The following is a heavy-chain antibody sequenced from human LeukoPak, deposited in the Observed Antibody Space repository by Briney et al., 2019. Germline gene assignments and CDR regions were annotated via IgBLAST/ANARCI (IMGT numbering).Heavy chain of an antibody. Sequence: RPGGSLRLSCAASGFTFSSSSMSWVRQAPGKGLEWVSALTGSGGSTYYADSVKGRFTISRDNSKKTLFLQMNSLRAEDTAVYYCAKDLAPAAYWGQGTLVTVSS. V-gene: IGHV3-23*01. CDR2: LTGSGGST. D-gene: IGHD2-2*01. CDR1: GFTFSSSS. CDR3: AKDLAPAAY. J-gene: IGHJ4*02.